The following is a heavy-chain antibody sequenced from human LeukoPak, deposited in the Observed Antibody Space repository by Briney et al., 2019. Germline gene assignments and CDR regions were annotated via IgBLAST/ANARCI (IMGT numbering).Heavy chain of an antibody. V-gene: IGHV3-30*02. D-gene: IGHD6-19*01. J-gene: IGHJ4*02. CDR1: GFSFSSYG. CDR3: ARILDSAWGELGY. Sequence: EGSLRLSCAGSGFSFSSYGMHWVRQASGKGLEWMAFIRSDGSNKYYADSVKGRFTISRDNSKNTLYLQMNSLRAEDTAVYYCARILDSAWGELGYWGQGTLVTVSS. CDR2: IRSDGSNK.